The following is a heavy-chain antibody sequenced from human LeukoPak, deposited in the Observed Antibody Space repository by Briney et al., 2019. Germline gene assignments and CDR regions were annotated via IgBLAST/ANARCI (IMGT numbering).Heavy chain of an antibody. Sequence: GGSLRLSCAASGLTFSRYNMNWVRQAPGKGREWVSSIGTSSNNIYYTDSAKGRFTISRDNAKNSLYLQMNSLRAEDTALYYCAKDIADSRLNAFDIWGQGTMVTVSS. CDR2: IGTSSNNI. V-gene: IGHV3-21*04. CDR1: GLTFSRYN. CDR3: AKDIADSRLNAFDI. J-gene: IGHJ3*02. D-gene: IGHD3-22*01.